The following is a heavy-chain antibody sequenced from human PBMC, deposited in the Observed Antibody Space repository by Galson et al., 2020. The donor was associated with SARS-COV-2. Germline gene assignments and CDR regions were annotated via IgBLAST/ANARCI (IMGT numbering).Heavy chain of an antibody. CDR1: GASISKDPY. J-gene: IGHJ4*02. CDR2: IYSNGTT. Sequence: SQTLSLTCTVSGASISKDPYWSWIRQHPGKGLEWLGYIYSNGTTYYNPSLKSRVTMSLDTSENQVSLRLHSATAADTAVYYCAGGGGDFWGGYYTGSSVSYFDYWGQGTLVTVSS. D-gene: IGHD3-3*01. CDR3: AGGGGDFWGGYYTGSSVSYFDY. V-gene: IGHV4-31*02.